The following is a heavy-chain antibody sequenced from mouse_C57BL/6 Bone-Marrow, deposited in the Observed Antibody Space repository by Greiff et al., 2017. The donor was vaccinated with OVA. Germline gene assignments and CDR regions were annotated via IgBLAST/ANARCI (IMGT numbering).Heavy chain of an antibody. Sequence: VQLQQSGAELARPGASVKLSCKASGYTFTSYGISWVKQRTGQGLEWIGEIYPRSGNTYYNEKFKGKATLTADKSSSTAYMELRSLTSEDSAVYFCARHPLYYYGSTYYAMDYWGQGTSVTVSS. J-gene: IGHJ4*01. CDR1: GYTFTSYG. CDR2: IYPRSGNT. V-gene: IGHV1-81*01. D-gene: IGHD1-1*01. CDR3: ARHPLYYYGSTYYAMDY.